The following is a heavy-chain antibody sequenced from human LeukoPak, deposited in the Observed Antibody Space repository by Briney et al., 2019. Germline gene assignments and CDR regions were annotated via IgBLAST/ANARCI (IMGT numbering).Heavy chain of an antibody. V-gene: IGHV4-61*02. Sequence: SETLSLTCTVSGGSISSGSYYWSWIRQPAGKGLEWIGRIYTSGSTNYNPPLKSRVTISVDTSKNQFSLKLSSVTAADTAVYYCARVTTIFGVVTDNFDYWGQGTLVTVSS. D-gene: IGHD3-3*01. J-gene: IGHJ4*02. CDR1: GGSISSGSYY. CDR2: IYTSGST. CDR3: ARVTTIFGVVTDNFDY.